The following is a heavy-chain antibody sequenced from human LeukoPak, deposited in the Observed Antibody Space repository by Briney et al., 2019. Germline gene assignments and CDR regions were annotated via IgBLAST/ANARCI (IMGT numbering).Heavy chain of an antibody. J-gene: IGHJ5*02. D-gene: IGHD3-3*01. Sequence: AETLSLTCTVSGGSISSSSYYWGWIRQPPGKGLEWIGSIYYSGSTYYNPSLKSRVTISVDTSKNQFSLKLSSVTAADTAVYYCARLRTGFWSGYPQYNWFDPWGQGTLVTVSS. V-gene: IGHV4-39*01. CDR2: IYYSGST. CDR1: GGSISSSSYY. CDR3: ARLRTGFWSGYPQYNWFDP.